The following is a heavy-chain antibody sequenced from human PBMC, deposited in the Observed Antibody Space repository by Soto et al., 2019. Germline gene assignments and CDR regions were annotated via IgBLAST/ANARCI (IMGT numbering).Heavy chain of an antibody. V-gene: IGHV3-23*01. D-gene: IGHD5-12*01. CDR1: GFTFSSYA. CDR3: AQASGYDFAGCGY. CDR2: ISGRGEST. J-gene: IGHJ4*02. Sequence: GGSLRLSCAASGFTFSSYAMSWVRQAPGKGLEWVSAISGRGESTYYADSVKGRFTISRDNSKNTLYLQMNSLRAEDTALYYCAQASGYDFAGCGYWGQGTLVTVSS.